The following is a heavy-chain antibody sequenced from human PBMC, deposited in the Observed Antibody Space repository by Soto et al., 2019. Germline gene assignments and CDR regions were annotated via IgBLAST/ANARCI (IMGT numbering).Heavy chain of an antibody. CDR2: ISGGGGST. D-gene: IGHD1-26*01. CDR3: AKVSLGALTFTDYYYYGLDV. V-gene: IGHV3-23*01. J-gene: IGHJ6*02. CDR1: GFTFSTYA. Sequence: PGGSLRLSCAASGFTFSTYAMNWVRQAPGKGLEWVSAISGGGGSTYYADSVKGRVTISSDNSKNTLYLQMNSLRAEDTAVYYCAKVSLGALTFTDYYYYGLDVWGQGTTVTVSS.